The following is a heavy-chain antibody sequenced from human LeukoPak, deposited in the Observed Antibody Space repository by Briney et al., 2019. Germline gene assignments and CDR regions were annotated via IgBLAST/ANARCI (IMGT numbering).Heavy chain of an antibody. CDR3: ARDFNYYDSSGYYIGYFDY. CDR2: ISYDGSNK. V-gene: IGHV3-30-3*01. CDR1: GFTFSSYG. Sequence: GGSLRLSCAASGFTFSSYGMHWVRQAPGKGLEWVAVISYDGSNKYYADSVKGRFTISRDNSKNTLYLQMNSLRAEDTAVYYCARDFNYYDSSGYYIGYFDYWGQGTLVTVSS. D-gene: IGHD3-22*01. J-gene: IGHJ4*02.